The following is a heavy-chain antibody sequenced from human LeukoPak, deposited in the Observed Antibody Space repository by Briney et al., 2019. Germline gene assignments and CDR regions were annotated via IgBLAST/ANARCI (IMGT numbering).Heavy chain of an antibody. CDR3: ARDRPLYSSSWYNWFDP. D-gene: IGHD6-13*01. CDR2: IYYSGST. Sequence: PSETLSLTCTVSGGSISSSSYYWGWIRQPPGKGLEWIGSIYYSGSTYYNPSLKSRVTISVDTSKNQFSLKLSSVTAADTAVYYCARDRPLYSSSWYNWFDPWGQGTLVTVSS. J-gene: IGHJ5*02. V-gene: IGHV4-39*07. CDR1: GGSISSSSYY.